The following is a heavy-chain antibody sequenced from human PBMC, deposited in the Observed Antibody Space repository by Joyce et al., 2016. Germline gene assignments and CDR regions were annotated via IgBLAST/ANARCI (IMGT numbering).Heavy chain of an antibody. D-gene: IGHD2-2*01. CDR2: ISNSTSYI. J-gene: IGHJ4*02. V-gene: IGHV3-21*01. CDR3: ARGLQCTRTRCNKNFDY. CDR1: GFTFNDYS. Sequence: EVQLVESGGGLVKPGESLRLSCVASGFTFNDYSVNWVRHAPGKGLEWVSSISNSTSYIYYADSVKGRFTISRDNAKNSLYLQMNSLRAEDTAVYYCARGLQCTRTRCNKNFDYWGQGILVTVSS.